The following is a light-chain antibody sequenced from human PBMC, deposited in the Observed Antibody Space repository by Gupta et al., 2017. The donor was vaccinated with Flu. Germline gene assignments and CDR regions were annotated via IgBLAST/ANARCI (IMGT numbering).Light chain of an antibody. CDR3: QTAFN. CDR2: KAS. Sequence: DIQMTQSPSTLSASVGDRVTITCRASESISSWLAWYQQKPGKAPKLLIYKASNLESGVPSRFSGSGSGTEFTLTISSLQPDDFATYYCQTAFNFGPGTKVNIK. V-gene: IGKV1-5*03. CDR1: ESISSW. J-gene: IGKJ3*01.